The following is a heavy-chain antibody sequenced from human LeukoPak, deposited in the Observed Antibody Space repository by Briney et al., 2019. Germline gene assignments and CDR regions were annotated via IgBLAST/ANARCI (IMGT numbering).Heavy chain of an antibody. D-gene: IGHD3-9*01. V-gene: IGHV3-53*01. CDR2: THSGRST. J-gene: IGHJ4*02. Sequence: GESLRLSCAASGFTVSSNFMSWVRQAPGKGLEWVSVTHSGRSTYYVDSVKGRFTISRDNSKNTVYLQMNSLKAEDTAVYYCTSHSDTLTGYSFDYWGQGTLVTVSS. CDR1: GFTVSSNF. CDR3: TSHSDTLTGYSFDY.